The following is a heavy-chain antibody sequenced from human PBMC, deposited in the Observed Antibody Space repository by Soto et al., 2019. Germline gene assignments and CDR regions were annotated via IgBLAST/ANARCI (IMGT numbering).Heavy chain of an antibody. CDR2: LYPGDSDT. V-gene: IGHV5-51*01. D-gene: IGHD2-2*01. CDR1: GYSFTSYW. Sequence: GESLKISCKGSGYSFTSYWIGWVRQMPGKGLEWMGILYPGDSDTRYSPSFQGQVTISADKSISTAYLQWSSLKASDTAMYYCARQVTYCSSTSCSHYYYYGMDVWGQGTTVTVSS. J-gene: IGHJ6*02. CDR3: ARQVTYCSSTSCSHYYYYGMDV.